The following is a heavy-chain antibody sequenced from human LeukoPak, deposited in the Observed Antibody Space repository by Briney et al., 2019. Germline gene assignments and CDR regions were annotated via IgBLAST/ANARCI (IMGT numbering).Heavy chain of an antibody. Sequence: KTSETLSLTCTVSGGSISSYYWSWIRQPPGKGLEWIGYIYYSGSTNYNPSLKSRVTISVDTSKNQFSLKLSSVTAADTAVYYCAWSDYYDSSGLDYWGQGTLVTVSS. CDR2: IYYSGST. J-gene: IGHJ4*02. D-gene: IGHD3-22*01. CDR3: AWSDYYDSSGLDY. CDR1: GGSISSYY. V-gene: IGHV4-59*01.